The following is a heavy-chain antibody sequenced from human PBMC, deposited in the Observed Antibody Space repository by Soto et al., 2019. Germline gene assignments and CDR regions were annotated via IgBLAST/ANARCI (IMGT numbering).Heavy chain of an antibody. D-gene: IGHD6-13*01. CDR3: ARDYIAAAGISIFYYYYGMDV. J-gene: IGHJ6*02. CDR1: GDSVSSNSAA. V-gene: IGHV6-1*01. CDR2: TYYRSKWYN. Sequence: SQTLSLTCAISGDSVSSNSAAWNWIRQSPSRGLEWLGRTYYRSKWYNDYAVSVKSRITINPDTSKNPFSLQLNSVTPEDTAVYYCARDYIAAAGISIFYYYYGMDVWGQGTTVTVSS.